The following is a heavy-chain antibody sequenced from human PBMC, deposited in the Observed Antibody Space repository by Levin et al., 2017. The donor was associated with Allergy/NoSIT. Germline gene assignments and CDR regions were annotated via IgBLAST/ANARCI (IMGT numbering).Heavy chain of an antibody. CDR3: ARVRGGWYDFDY. J-gene: IGHJ4*02. CDR2: IYYSGST. CDR1: GGSISSSSYY. V-gene: IGHV4-39*07. D-gene: IGHD6-19*01. Sequence: SETLSLTCTVSGGSISSSSYYWGWIRQPPGKGLEWIGSIYYSGSTYYNPSLKSRVTISVDTSKNQFSLKLSSVTAADTAVYYCARVRGGWYDFDYWGQGTLVTVSS.